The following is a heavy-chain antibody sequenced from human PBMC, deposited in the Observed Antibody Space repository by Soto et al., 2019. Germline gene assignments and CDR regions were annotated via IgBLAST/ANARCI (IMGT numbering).Heavy chain of an antibody. D-gene: IGHD3-10*01. J-gene: IGHJ4*02. CDR1: GGSVSSGSYY. Sequence: TSETLSLTCTVSGGSVSSGSYYWSWIRQPPGKGLEWIGYIYYSGSTNYNPSLKSRVTISVDTSKNQFSLKLSSVTAADTAVYYCARDLEWFGESTVGYWGQGTLVKVSS. V-gene: IGHV4-61*01. CDR3: ARDLEWFGESTVGY. CDR2: IYYSGST.